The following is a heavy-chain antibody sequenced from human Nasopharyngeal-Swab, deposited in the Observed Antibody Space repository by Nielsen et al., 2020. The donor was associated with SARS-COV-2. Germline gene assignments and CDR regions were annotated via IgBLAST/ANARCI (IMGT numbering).Heavy chain of an antibody. V-gene: IGHV4-34*01. Sequence: SETLSLTWAVYGGSFSNYKRRWVRQSPGKGLEWIGEIHYSGSTNYNPCLKSRVTISIDPFRNQFSLKLSSVTAADTAVYYCARDRGWYDSWGHGTLVTVSS. CDR1: GGSFSNYK. D-gene: IGHD3-16*02. J-gene: IGHJ5*01. CDR2: IHYSGST. CDR3: ARDRGWYDS.